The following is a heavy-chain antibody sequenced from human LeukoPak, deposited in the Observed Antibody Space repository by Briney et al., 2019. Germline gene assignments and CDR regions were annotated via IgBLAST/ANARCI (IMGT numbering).Heavy chain of an antibody. J-gene: IGHJ6*02. CDR1: GYTFTGYY. V-gene: IGHV1-2*02. D-gene: IGHD5-18*01. CDR3: ARNTAPGYALAV. Sequence: ASVKVSCKASGYTFTGYYIHWVRQAPGQGFEWMGWIHPNSGATGYAQNFQGRVTMTRDTSISTAYMDLSRLRSDDTAVYYCARNTAPGYALAVWGQGTPVTVSS. CDR2: IHPNSGAT.